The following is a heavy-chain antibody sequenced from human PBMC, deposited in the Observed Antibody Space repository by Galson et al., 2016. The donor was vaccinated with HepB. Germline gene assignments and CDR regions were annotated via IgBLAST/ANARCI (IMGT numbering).Heavy chain of an antibody. CDR2: ISSSRSXT. V-gene: IGHV3-11*05. J-gene: IGHJ3*02. CDR1: GFTFSDYY. Sequence: SLRLSCAASGFTFSDYYMSWIRQAPGKGLEWVSYISSSRSXTKYADXAKGRFTISRDNAKNSLYLQMNSLRAEDTAVYYCARDGSSRSSPNGFDIWGQGTMVTVSS. CDR3: ARDGSSRSSPNGFDI. D-gene: IGHD6-13*01.